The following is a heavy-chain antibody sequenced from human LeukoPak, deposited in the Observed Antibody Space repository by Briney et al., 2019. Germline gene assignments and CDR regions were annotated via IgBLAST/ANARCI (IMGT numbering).Heavy chain of an antibody. CDR3: ASSHYRDYNGVTPGDF. V-gene: IGHV4-59*01. D-gene: IGHD4-11*01. J-gene: IGHJ4*02. CDR2: IYHTETT. CDR1: GASTGDFY. Sequence: SETLSLTCNISGASTGDFYWSWIRQAPGKGLEWIATIYHTETTSYSPSLRSRATISLGTSKDQFSLKLNSVTAADTAVYYCASSHYRDYNGVTPGDFWGQGTLVTVSS.